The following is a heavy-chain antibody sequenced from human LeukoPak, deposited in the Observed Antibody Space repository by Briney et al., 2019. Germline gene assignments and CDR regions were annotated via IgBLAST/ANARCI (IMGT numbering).Heavy chain of an antibody. V-gene: IGHV3-30-3*01. D-gene: IGHD6-19*01. CDR1: GFTFSSYA. CDR3: ARGHGGSVAGRDWFDP. J-gene: IGHJ5*02. Sequence: GGSLRLSCAASGFTFSSYAMHWVCQAPGKGLEWVAVISYDGSNKYYADSVKGRFTISRDNSKNTLYLQMNSLRAEDTAVYYCARGHGGSVAGRDWFDPWGQGTLVTVSS. CDR2: ISYDGSNK.